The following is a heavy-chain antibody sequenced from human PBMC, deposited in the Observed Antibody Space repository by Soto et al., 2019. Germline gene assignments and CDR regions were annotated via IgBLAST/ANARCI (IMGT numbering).Heavy chain of an antibody. V-gene: IGHV3-30*18. CDR3: AKELLWFGELGEESLDY. CDR1: GFTFSSYG. CDR2: ISYDGSNK. Sequence: GGSLRLSCAASGFTFSSYGMHWVRQAPGKGLEWVAVISYDGSNKYYADSVKGRFTISRDNSKNTLYLQMNSLRAEDTAVYYCAKELLWFGELGEESLDYWGQGTLVTVSS. D-gene: IGHD3-10*01. J-gene: IGHJ4*02.